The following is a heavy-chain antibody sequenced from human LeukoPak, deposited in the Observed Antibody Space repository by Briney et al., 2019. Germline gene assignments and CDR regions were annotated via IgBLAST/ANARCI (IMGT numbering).Heavy chain of an antibody. CDR2: MNPNSGNT. D-gene: IGHD3-9*01. J-gene: IGHJ4*02. CDR3: ARVTDILPGYFFHGTGAGTHY. CDR1: GYTCTSYD. Sequence: ASVKVSCKASGYTCTSYDINWVRQATGQGLEGMVWMNPNSGNTGYAQKFQGRLTMTRNTSISTAYMELSSLRSEDTAVYYCARVTDILPGYFFHGTGAGTHYCGQGTLVTVSS. V-gene: IGHV1-8*01.